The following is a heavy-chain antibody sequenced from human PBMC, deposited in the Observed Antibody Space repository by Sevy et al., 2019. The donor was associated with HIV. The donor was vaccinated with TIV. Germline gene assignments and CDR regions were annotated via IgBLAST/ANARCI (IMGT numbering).Heavy chain of an antibody. CDR3: AKDVRFGESEKPTFDY. D-gene: IGHD3-10*01. Sequence: GGSLRLSCAASGFAFDSYAMTWVRQPPGKGLEWVSGISGTGAGTYYADSVKGRFTISRDNSKNTVYLQMNSLRVEDTAVYYCAKDVRFGESEKPTFDYWGQGTLVTVSS. CDR2: ISGTGAGT. CDR1: GFAFDSYA. V-gene: IGHV3-23*01. J-gene: IGHJ4*02.